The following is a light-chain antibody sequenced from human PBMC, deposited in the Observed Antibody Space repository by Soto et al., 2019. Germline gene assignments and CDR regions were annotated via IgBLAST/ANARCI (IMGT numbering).Light chain of an antibody. V-gene: IGKV3-11*01. J-gene: IGKJ3*01. Sequence: EIVLTQSPATLSLSPGERATLSCRASQSVSSYLAWYQQKPGQAPRLLIYEASNRATGIPARFSGSGSGTDFTLTSSSLEPEDFAVYYCQQRSNWPPGSTFGPGTKVDIK. CDR1: QSVSSY. CDR3: QQRSNWPPGST. CDR2: EAS.